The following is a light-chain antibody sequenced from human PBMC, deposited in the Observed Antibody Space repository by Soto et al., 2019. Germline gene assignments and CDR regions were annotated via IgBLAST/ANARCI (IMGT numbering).Light chain of an antibody. CDR3: QQRSNWPPIT. Sequence: DIQMTQSPSTLSASVGDRVTITCRASQSISSWLAWYQQRPGKAPKLLIYDASSLETGVPSRFNGSGSGTEFTLTISSLQPDDFAVYYCQQRSNWPPITFGQGTRLEIK. CDR2: DAS. V-gene: IGKV1-5*01. CDR1: QSISSW. J-gene: IGKJ5*01.